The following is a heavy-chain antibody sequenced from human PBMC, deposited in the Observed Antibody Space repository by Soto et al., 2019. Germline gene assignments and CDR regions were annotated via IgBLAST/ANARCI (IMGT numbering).Heavy chain of an antibody. Sequence: QVPLVQSGAEVKKPGASVKVSCKASGYTFTSYGISWVRQAPGQGLEWMGWISAYNGNTNYAQKLQGRVTMTTDTSTSTAYMELRSLRSDDTAVYYCARDREKRGVESRWFDPWGQGTLVTVSS. CDR2: ISAYNGNT. D-gene: IGHD3-10*01. CDR3: ARDREKRGVESRWFDP. V-gene: IGHV1-18*01. CDR1: GYTFTSYG. J-gene: IGHJ5*02.